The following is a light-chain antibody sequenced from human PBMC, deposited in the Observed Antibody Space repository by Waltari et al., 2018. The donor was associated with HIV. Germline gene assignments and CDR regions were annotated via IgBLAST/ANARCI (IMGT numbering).Light chain of an antibody. CDR3: AVWDDNLNVV. J-gene: IGLJ2*01. CDR1: RGRDF. Sequence: QSVLTQPPSASGTPGQRVTFSCSGGRGRDFVYWYQVLPGTAPKLLIQRSYQRASGVPDRFSGSKSGTSASLAISGLRSEDEADYYCAVWDDNLNVVFGGGTKLTVL. CDR2: RSY. V-gene: IGLV1-47*01.